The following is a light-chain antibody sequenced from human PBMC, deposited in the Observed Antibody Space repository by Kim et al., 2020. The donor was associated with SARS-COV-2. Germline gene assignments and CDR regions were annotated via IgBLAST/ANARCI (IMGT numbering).Light chain of an antibody. Sequence: QSALTQPRSVSGSPGQSVTISCTGASNNIGFYNYVSWYQHHPGRAPKLIIYDVTKRPSGVPDRVSGSKSGNTASLTVSGLQSEDEADYYCCSYAGDYVIFGGGTQLTVL. CDR1: SNNIGFYNY. CDR2: DVT. J-gene: IGLJ2*01. CDR3: CSYAGDYVI. V-gene: IGLV2-11*01.